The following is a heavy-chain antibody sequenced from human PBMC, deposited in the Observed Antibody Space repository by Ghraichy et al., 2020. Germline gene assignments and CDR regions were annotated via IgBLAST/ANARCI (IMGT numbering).Heavy chain of an antibody. D-gene: IGHD6-19*01. J-gene: IGHJ4*02. Sequence: GGSLRLSCAASGFTFSSYWMSWVRQAPGKGLEWVANIKQDGSEKYYVDSVKGRFTISRDNAKNLLYLQMNSLRAEDTAVYYCARGVWRSSGWFEVYNYFDYWGQGTLVTVSS. CDR3: ARGVWRSSGWFEVYNYFDY. CDR2: IKQDGSEK. CDR1: GFTFSSYW. V-gene: IGHV3-7*03.